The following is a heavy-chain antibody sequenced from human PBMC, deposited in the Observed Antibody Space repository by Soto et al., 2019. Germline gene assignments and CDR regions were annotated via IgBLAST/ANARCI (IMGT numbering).Heavy chain of an antibody. D-gene: IGHD3-3*01. CDR3: ATRITVFGLLIPPFDP. V-gene: IGHV4-34*01. CDR2: INHTGGT. Sequence: SSETLSLTCAVYGGSVNGYYWNWIRQPPGKGLEWIGEINHTGGTHYNTSLKSRVTMSVDTSKNQFSLRLSSVTAADAAVYYCATRITVFGLLIPPFDPWGQGTQVTAPQ. CDR1: GGSVNGYY. J-gene: IGHJ5*02.